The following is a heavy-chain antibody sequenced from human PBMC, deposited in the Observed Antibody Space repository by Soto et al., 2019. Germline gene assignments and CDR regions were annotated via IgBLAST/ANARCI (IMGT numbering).Heavy chain of an antibody. CDR2: ISGSGGST. D-gene: IGHD1-26*01. CDR1: GFTFSSYA. Sequence: GGSLRLSCAASGFTFSSYAMSWVRQAPGKGLEWVSAISGSGGSTYYADSVKGRFTISRDNSKNTLYLQMNSLRAEDTAVYYCAKEGVLSSGSYKVWYFDYWGQGTLVTVSS. V-gene: IGHV3-23*01. J-gene: IGHJ4*02. CDR3: AKEGVLSSGSYKVWYFDY.